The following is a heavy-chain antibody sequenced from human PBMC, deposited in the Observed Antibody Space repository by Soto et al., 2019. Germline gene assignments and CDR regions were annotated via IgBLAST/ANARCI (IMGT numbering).Heavy chain of an antibody. V-gene: IGHV1-69*13. CDR3: ASSSVLGIAAAGPYWDYYYYGMDV. D-gene: IGHD6-13*01. J-gene: IGHJ6*02. Sequence: GASVKVSCKASGYTFTSYDINWVRQATGQGLEWMGGIIPIFGTANYAQKFQGRVTITADESTSTAYMELSSLRSEDTAVYYCASSSVLGIAAAGPYWDYYYYGMDVWGQGTTVTVSS. CDR1: GYTFTSYD. CDR2: IIPIFGTA.